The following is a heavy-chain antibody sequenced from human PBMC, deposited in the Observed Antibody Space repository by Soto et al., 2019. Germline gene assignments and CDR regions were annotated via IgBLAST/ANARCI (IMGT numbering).Heavy chain of an antibody. CDR2: MNPNSGNT. J-gene: IGHJ6*04. D-gene: IGHD3-10*01. CDR1: GYTFTSYV. Sequence: ASVKVSCKASGYTFTSYVINWVRQATGQGFEYLGWMNPNSGNTDYAQTFQGRVTMTTDTSTSTAYMELRSLRSDDTAVYYSAREGGAPYYSSVLAVWGKGTPVTVS. V-gene: IGHV1-8*01. CDR3: AREGGAPYYSSVLAV.